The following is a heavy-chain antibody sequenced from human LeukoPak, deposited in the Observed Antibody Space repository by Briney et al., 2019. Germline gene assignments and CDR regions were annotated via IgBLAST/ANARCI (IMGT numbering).Heavy chain of an antibody. CDR3: FKQKTAYDILTGYFPDAFDV. Sequence: GGSLRLFCAASGFTFSSYGMTWVLQAPGKGLELVSYISSRSSTIYYADSVKGRFTISRDNAKNSLYLQMNSLRAEDTAVYFCFKQKTAYDILTGYFPDAFDVWGQGTMVTVSS. CDR1: GFTFSSYG. J-gene: IGHJ3*01. CDR2: ISSRSSTI. V-gene: IGHV3-48*01. D-gene: IGHD3-9*01.